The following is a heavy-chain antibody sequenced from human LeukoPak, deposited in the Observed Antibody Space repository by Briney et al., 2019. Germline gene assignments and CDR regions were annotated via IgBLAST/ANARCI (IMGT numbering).Heavy chain of an antibody. Sequence: ASVKVSCKASGYTFTSYAMHWVRQAPGQRLEWMGWINAGNGNTKYSQKFQGRVTITRGTSASTAYMELSSLRSEDTAVYYCARSYCSSTSCYLYFQHWGQGTLVTVPS. J-gene: IGHJ1*01. V-gene: IGHV1-3*01. CDR1: GYTFTSYA. CDR2: INAGNGNT. CDR3: ARSYCSSTSCYLYFQH. D-gene: IGHD2-2*01.